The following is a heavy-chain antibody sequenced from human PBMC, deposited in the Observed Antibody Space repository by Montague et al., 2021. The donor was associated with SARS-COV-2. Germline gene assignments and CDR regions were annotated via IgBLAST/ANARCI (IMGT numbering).Heavy chain of an antibody. V-gene: IGHV4-34*01. Sequence: SETLSLTCAVYGGSFSGYYWSWIRQRPGKGLEWIGEINHSGSTNYNSSLRSRVTLSVYTSKNQFSLKLSFATAADTAVYYCARVRYYGAGTTLGMDVWGQGTTVTVSS. CDR1: GGSFSGYY. J-gene: IGHJ6*02. CDR2: INHSGST. D-gene: IGHD3-10*01. CDR3: ARVRYYGAGTTLGMDV.